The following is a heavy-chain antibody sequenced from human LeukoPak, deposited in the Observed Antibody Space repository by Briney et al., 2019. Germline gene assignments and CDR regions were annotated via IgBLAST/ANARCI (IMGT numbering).Heavy chain of an antibody. Sequence: SGGSLRLSCAASGFTVSTNYMSWVRQAPGKGLEWVSVIYSGDTTFYADSVRGKFTISRDNSKNTLYLQMNSLRAEDTAVYYCASILRSSSGYYFDHWGQGTLVTVSS. CDR3: ASILRSSSGYYFDH. J-gene: IGHJ4*02. D-gene: IGHD3-10*01. V-gene: IGHV3-66*01. CDR1: GFTVSTNY. CDR2: IYSGDTT.